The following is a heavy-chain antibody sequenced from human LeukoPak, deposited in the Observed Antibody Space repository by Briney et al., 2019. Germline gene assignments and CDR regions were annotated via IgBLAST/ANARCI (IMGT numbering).Heavy chain of an antibody. CDR3: ARDRLGVGATSGWLDY. D-gene: IGHD1-26*01. CDR2: ISAYNGNT. V-gene: IGHV1-18*01. J-gene: IGHJ4*02. CDR1: GYTFTNYA. Sequence: ASVKVSCKASGYTFTNYAISWVRQPPGQGLEWMGWISAYNGNTDYPQKLQGRVTMTTDTSTSTAYMELRSLRSDDTAVYYCARDRLGVGATSGWLDYWGQGTLVTVSS.